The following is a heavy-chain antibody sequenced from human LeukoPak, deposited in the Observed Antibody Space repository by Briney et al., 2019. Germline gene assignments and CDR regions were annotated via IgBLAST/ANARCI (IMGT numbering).Heavy chain of an antibody. D-gene: IGHD3-22*01. CDR3: AKAGYYLRGNYFDY. J-gene: IGHJ4*02. CDR1: GFTFSSYG. V-gene: IGHV3-30*18. Sequence: GRSLRLSCAASGFTFSSYGMHWVRQAPGKGLEWVAVISYDGSNKYYADSVKGRFTISRDNSKNTLYLQMNSLRAEDTAVYYCAKAGYYLRGNYFDYWGQGTLVTVSS. CDR2: ISYDGSNK.